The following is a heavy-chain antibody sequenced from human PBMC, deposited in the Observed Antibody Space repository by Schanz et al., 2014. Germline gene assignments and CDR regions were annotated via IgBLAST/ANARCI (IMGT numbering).Heavy chain of an antibody. CDR1: GFTFSDYW. J-gene: IGHJ5*02. CDR3: AKAADWPVTRFDP. Sequence: EVQLVESGGGLVQLGGSLRLSCTASGFTFSDYWMSWVRQAPGKGLEWVSALSEGGGGTHYADSVRGRFTISSDSSKNTLYLQMSSLRADDTAVYYCAKAADWPVTRFDPWGQGTLVTVSS. CDR2: LSEGGGGT. D-gene: IGHD3-9*01. V-gene: IGHV3-23*04.